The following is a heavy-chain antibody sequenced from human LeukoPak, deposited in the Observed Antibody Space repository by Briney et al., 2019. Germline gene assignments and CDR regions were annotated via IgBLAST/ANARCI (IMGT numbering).Heavy chain of an antibody. J-gene: IGHJ5*02. V-gene: IGHV4-30-2*01. CDR1: GGSISSGDYS. CDR2: IYHSGST. Sequence: SQTLSLTCAVSGGSISSGDYSWSWIRQPPGKGLEWIAYIYHSGSTYYNPSLKSRVTISVDRSKNQFSVKLSSVTAADTAVYYCARNNINYDILTGYSSTNWFDPWGQGTLVTVSS. D-gene: IGHD3-9*01. CDR3: ARNNINYDILTGYSSTNWFDP.